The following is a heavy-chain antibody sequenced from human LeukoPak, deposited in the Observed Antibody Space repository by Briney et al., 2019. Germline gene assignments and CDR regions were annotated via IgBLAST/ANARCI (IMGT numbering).Heavy chain of an antibody. CDR3: AKHYDTSAFDI. Sequence: PGGSLRLSCAASGFTFSSYGMHWVRQAPGKGLEWVAVIWYDGSNKYYADSVKGRFTISRDNSKNTLYLQMNSLRAEDTAVYSCAKHYDTSAFDIWGQGTMVTVSS. J-gene: IGHJ3*02. V-gene: IGHV3-33*06. CDR2: IWYDGSNK. D-gene: IGHD3-22*01. CDR1: GFTFSSYG.